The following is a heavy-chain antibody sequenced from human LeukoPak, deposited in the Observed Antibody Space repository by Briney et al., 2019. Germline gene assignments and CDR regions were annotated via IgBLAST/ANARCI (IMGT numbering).Heavy chain of an antibody. CDR3: AKNAHGDYYFDY. J-gene: IGHJ4*02. V-gene: IGHV3-23*01. CDR1: GFTFSSYA. CDR2: IRDSGSST. Sequence: GGALRLSCAASGFTFSSYAMSWVRQAPGKGLEWVSAIRDSGSSTHYADSVKGRFTISRDNSKNTLYLQMNSLRAEDTAVYYCAKNAHGDYYFDYWGQGTLVTVSS.